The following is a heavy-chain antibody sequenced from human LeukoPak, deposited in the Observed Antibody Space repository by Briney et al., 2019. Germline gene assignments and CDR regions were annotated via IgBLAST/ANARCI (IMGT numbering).Heavy chain of an antibody. CDR3: AKDMGRIAVAGFDY. Sequence: GRSLRLSCAASGFTFDDYAMHWVRQAPGKGLEWVSGISWNSGSIGYADSVKGLFTISRDNAKNSLYLQMNSLRAEDTALYYCAKDMGRIAVAGFDYWGQGTLVTVSS. CDR2: ISWNSGSI. V-gene: IGHV3-9*01. CDR1: GFTFDDYA. J-gene: IGHJ4*02. D-gene: IGHD6-19*01.